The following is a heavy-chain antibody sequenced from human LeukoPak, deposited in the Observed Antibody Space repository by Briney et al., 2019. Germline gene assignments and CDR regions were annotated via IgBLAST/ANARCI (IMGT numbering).Heavy chain of an antibody. CDR1: DFTLSPYW. V-gene: IGHV3-7*01. Sequence: GGSLRLSCAASDFTLSPYWMTWVRQAPGRGLEWVANINGDGGDKYYGDSVKGRFSISRDNAENSLFLQMNNLRVEDSAVYYCARGGSGSSKYWVFWGQGTLVTVSS. CDR3: ARGGSGSSKYWVF. CDR2: INGDGGDK. J-gene: IGHJ4*02. D-gene: IGHD2-8*02.